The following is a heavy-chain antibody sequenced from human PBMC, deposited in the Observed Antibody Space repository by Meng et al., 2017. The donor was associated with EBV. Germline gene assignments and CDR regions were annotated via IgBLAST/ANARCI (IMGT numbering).Heavy chain of an antibody. D-gene: IGHD4-11*01. J-gene: IGHJ5*02. CDR1: GGSVNYESYY. CDR2: IYYTGST. Sequence: QVQLQEPGAGLVKPSXALSLTCSVSGGSVNYESYYWGWIRQPPGKGLEYIGYIYYTGSTNYNSSLKSRVTISLDKSKNQFSLKLTSLTAADTAIYYCARGDYTNYPRWFDPWGQGTRGTVSS. V-gene: IGHV4-61*01. CDR3: ARGDYTNYPRWFDP.